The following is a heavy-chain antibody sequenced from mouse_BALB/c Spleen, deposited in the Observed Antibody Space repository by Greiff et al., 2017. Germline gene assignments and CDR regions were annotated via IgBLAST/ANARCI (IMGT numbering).Heavy chain of an antibody. V-gene: IGHV14-3*02. CDR3: ARGYGSGYWYFDV. J-gene: IGHJ1*01. D-gene: IGHD1-1*01. Sequence: EVQLQQSGAELVKPGASVKLSCTASGFNIKDTYMHWVKQRPEQGLEWIGRIDPANGNTKYDPKFQGKATITADTSSNTAYLQLSSLTSEDTAVYYCARGYGSGYWYFDVWGAGTTVTVSS. CDR2: IDPANGNT. CDR1: GFNIKDTY.